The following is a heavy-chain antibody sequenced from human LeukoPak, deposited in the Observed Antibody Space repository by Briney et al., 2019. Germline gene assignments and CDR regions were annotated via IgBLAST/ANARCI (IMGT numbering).Heavy chain of an antibody. CDR3: ASVGGGSIVVVPAAPVHY. CDR2: IYYSGST. D-gene: IGHD2-2*01. V-gene: IGHV4-39*07. CDR1: GGSISSSSYY. Sequence: SETLSLTCTVSGGSISSSSYYWGWIRQPPGKGLEWIGSIYYSGSTYYNPSLTSRVTISVDTSKNQFSLKLSSVTAADTAVYYCASVGGGSIVVVPAAPVHYWGQGTLVTVSS. J-gene: IGHJ4*02.